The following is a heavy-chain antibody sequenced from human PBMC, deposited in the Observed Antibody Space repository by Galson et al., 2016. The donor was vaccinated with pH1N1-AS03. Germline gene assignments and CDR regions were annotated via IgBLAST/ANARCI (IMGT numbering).Heavy chain of an antibody. V-gene: IGHV3-30-3*01. Sequence: SLRLSCAASGFDFRSYSMHWVRQAPGKGLEWGAVIAKDGTTKFDADFVKGRFTISRDNSRNTLYLEMSRLTPEDTAVYYCAREGTGIVRSYRGSLDSWGLGTLVTVTS. J-gene: IGHJ4*02. CDR3: AREGTGIVRSYRGSLDS. D-gene: IGHD3-10*01. CDR2: IAKDGTTK. CDR1: GFDFRSYS.